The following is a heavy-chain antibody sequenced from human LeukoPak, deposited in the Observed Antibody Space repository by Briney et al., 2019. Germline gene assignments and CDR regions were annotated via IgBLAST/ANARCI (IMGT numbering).Heavy chain of an antibody. V-gene: IGHV4-61*01. CDR1: GGSVSSGSYY. CDR3: ARVEGSDFDF. CDR2: IYYTGST. D-gene: IGHD1-26*01. Sequence: PSETLSLTCTVSGGSVSSGSYYWSWIRQPPGKGLEWIGYIYYTGSTNYNPSLMSRVTISVDTSKNQFSLKLSSVTAADTAFYYCARVEGSDFDFWGQGTLVTVSS. J-gene: IGHJ4*02.